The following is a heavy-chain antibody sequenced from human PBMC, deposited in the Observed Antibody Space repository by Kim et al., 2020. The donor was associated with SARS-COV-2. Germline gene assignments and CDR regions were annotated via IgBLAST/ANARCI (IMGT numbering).Heavy chain of an antibody. CDR1: GFTLSDFS. CDR3: TRATRGNSRYFFDS. Sequence: GGSLRLSCAASGFTLSDFSMNWVRQVPGKGLQWLAFISRGSSTIYYTESVRGRFSISRDDATESVYLHMTKLRVEDSGIYYCTRATRGNSRYFFDSWGQG. CDR2: ISRGSSTI. J-gene: IGHJ4*02. V-gene: IGHV3-48*04. D-gene: IGHD1-26*01.